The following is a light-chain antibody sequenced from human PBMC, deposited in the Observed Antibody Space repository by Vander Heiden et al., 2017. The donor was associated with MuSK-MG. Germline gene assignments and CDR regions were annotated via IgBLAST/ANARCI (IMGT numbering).Light chain of an antibody. V-gene: IGKV1-39*01. CDR3: QQSYSSPYT. J-gene: IGKJ2*01. CDR2: SPS. Sequence: DIQMTQSPSSLSASVGDRVTITCRASQTIMTYLNWYQQKPGKAPKLLSYSPSSLQIGVPARFSGTGSGTDFTLTISSLQPEDFATYYCQQSYSSPYTFGQGTKLEIK. CDR1: QTIMTY.